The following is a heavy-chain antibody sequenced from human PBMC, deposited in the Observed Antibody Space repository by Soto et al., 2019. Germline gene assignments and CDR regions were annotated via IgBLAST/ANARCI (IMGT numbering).Heavy chain of an antibody. J-gene: IGHJ4*02. Sequence: PGGSLRLSCAASGFTFSSYAMSWVRQAPGKGLEWVSAISGSGGSTYYADSVKGRFTISRDNSKNTLYLQMNSLRGEDTAVYYCAKCHRGRYYFDYWGQGTLVTVSS. CDR2: ISGSGGST. V-gene: IGHV3-23*01. CDR1: GFTFSSYA. CDR3: AKCHRGRYYFDY.